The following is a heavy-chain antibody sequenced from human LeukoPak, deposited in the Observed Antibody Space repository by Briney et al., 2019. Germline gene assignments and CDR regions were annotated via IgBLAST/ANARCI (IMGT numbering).Heavy chain of an antibody. J-gene: IGHJ5*02. Sequence: PSETLSLTCAVYGGSFSSYYWSWIRQPPGKGLEWIGEINHSGSTNYNPSLKSRVTISVDTSKNQFSLKLSSVTAADTAVYYCARLGYDSSVLGWFDPWGQGTLVTVSS. V-gene: IGHV4-34*01. CDR2: INHSGST. CDR1: GGSFSSYY. CDR3: ARLGYDSSVLGWFDP. D-gene: IGHD3-22*01.